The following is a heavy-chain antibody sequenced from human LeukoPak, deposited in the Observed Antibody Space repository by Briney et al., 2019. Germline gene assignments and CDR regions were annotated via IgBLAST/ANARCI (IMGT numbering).Heavy chain of an antibody. J-gene: IGHJ4*02. CDR3: ASTRIQIAAAGQYYFDY. CDR2: ISGSGGST. CDR1: GFTFSSYA. V-gene: IGHV3-23*01. Sequence: GGSLRLSCAASGFTFSSYAMSWVRQAPGKGLEWVSAISGSGGSTYYADSVKGRFTISRDNSKNTLYLQMNSLRAEDTAVYYCASTRIQIAAAGQYYFDYWGQGTLVTVSS. D-gene: IGHD6-13*01.